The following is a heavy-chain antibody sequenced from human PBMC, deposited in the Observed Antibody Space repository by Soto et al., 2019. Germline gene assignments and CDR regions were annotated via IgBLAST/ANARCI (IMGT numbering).Heavy chain of an antibody. CDR1: GGSFSGYY. CDR3: ARGPPDTAMASDAFDI. CDR2: INHSGST. D-gene: IGHD5-18*01. V-gene: IGHV4-34*01. J-gene: IGHJ3*02. Sequence: PSETLSLTCAVYGGSFSGYYWSWIRQPPGKGLEWIGEINHSGSTNYNPSLKSRVTISVDTSKNQFSLKLSSVTAADTAVYYCARGPPDTAMASDAFDIWGQGTMVTVSS.